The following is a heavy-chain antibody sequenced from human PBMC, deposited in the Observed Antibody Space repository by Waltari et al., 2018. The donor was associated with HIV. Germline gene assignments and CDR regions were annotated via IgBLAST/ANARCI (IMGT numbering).Heavy chain of an antibody. CDR1: GFTFSRSW. CDR2: IKQDGSEK. D-gene: IGHD6-19*01. V-gene: IGHV3-7*01. Sequence: EVQLVESGGGLVQPGGSLRLSCAASGFTFSRSWVVWVRQAPGKGLEWWANIKQDGSEKYYVDSVKGRFTISRDNAKNSLYLQMNSLRAEDTAVYYCARDLYSSGWGYFDYWGQGTLVTVSS. J-gene: IGHJ4*02. CDR3: ARDLYSSGWGYFDY.